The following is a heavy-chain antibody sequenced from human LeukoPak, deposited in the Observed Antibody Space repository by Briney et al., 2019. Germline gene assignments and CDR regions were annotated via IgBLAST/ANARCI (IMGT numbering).Heavy chain of an antibody. Sequence: ASVKVSCKASGYTFTGYYMHWVRQAPGQGLEWMGWINPNSGGTNYAQKFQGRVTMTRVTSISTAYMELSRLRADDTAVYYCARGSWGIAARGVMDVWGKGTTVTVSS. D-gene: IGHD6-6*01. J-gene: IGHJ6*03. V-gene: IGHV1-2*02. CDR3: ARGSWGIAARGVMDV. CDR1: GYTFTGYY. CDR2: INPNSGGT.